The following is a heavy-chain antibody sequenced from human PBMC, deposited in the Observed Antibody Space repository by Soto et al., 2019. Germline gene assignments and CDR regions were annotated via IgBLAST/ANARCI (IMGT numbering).Heavy chain of an antibody. Sequence: EVQLVESGGGLVQPGGSLRLSCAASGFTFSSYWMSWVRQAPGKGLEWVANIKRDGSEKYYVDSVKGRFTISRDNAKNSLYRQMNSLRAGDTAVYYCAREGALRYFDWLPLPPSRHTWFDPWGQGTMVTVFS. D-gene: IGHD3-9*01. CDR3: AREGALRYFDWLPLPPSRHTWFDP. V-gene: IGHV3-7*01. CDR1: GFTFSSYW. CDR2: IKRDGSEK. J-gene: IGHJ5*02.